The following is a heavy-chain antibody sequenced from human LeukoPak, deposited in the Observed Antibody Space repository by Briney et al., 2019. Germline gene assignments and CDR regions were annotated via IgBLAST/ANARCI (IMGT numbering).Heavy chain of an antibody. CDR3: AREIAAAGIGHDY. D-gene: IGHD6-13*01. J-gene: IGHJ4*02. CDR1: GGSISSSIYY. V-gene: IGHV4-39*07. Sequence: SETLSLTCIVSGGSISSSIYYWAWVRQPPGKGLEWIGTVFYNGATQYSPSLRSRVTISIDTSTNQFSLKLTSVTAADTALYYCAREIAAAGIGHDYWGQGTLVTVSS. CDR2: VFYNGAT.